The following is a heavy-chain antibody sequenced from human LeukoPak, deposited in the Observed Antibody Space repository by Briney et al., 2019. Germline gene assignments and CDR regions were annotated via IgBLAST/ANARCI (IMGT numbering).Heavy chain of an antibody. CDR3: ARDPLIYYYYGMDV. CDR1: GGSISSSSYY. CDR2: IYYSGST. J-gene: IGHJ6*02. Sequence: SETLSLTCTVSGGSISSSSYYWSWIRQPPGKGLEWIGSIYYSGSTYYNPSLKSRVTISVDTSKNQFSLKLSSVTAADTAVYYCARDPLIYYYYGMDVWGQGTTVTVSS. V-gene: IGHV4-39*07.